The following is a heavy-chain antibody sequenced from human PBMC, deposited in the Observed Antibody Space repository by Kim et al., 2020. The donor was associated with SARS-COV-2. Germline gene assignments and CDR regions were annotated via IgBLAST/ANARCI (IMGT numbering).Heavy chain of an antibody. Sequence: QDGSQRSYVDSVTGRFTISRDNAKNSLYLQMNSLRDEDTAVYYCAREADWGQGTLVTVSS. CDR3: AREAD. V-gene: IGHV3-7*01. CDR2: QDGSQR. J-gene: IGHJ4*02.